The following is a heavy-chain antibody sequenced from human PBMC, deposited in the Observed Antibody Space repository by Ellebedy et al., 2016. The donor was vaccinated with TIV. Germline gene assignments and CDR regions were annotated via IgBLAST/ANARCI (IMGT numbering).Heavy chain of an antibody. D-gene: IGHD5-24*01. J-gene: IGHJ4*02. Sequence: PGGSLRLSFAASGFTFSSYAMHWVRQAPGKGLPWVAVISSDGSNKYYADSVKGRFTISRDNSKNTLYLQMNSLRAEDTAVYYCARDLGRKGRWLQPDYWGQGTLVTVSS. V-gene: IGHV3-30*01. CDR2: ISSDGSNK. CDR3: ARDLGRKGRWLQPDY. CDR1: GFTFSSYA.